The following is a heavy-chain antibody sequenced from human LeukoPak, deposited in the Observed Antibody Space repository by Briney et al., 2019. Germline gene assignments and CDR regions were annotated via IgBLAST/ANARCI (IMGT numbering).Heavy chain of an antibody. CDR1: GGSISGSSYY. Sequence: SATLSLTCTVSGGSISGSSYYWGWIRQPPGKGLEWIGSIYYSGSTYYNPSLKTRVTISVDTSKNLFSLRLSSVTAADTAVYYCARLSYDSSVTVDYWGQGTLVTVSS. V-gene: IGHV4-39*01. J-gene: IGHJ4*02. D-gene: IGHD3-22*01. CDR3: ARLSYDSSVTVDY. CDR2: IYYSGST.